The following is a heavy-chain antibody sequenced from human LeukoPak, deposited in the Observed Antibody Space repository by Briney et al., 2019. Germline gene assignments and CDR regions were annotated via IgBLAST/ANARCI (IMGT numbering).Heavy chain of an antibody. V-gene: IGHV4-61*01. J-gene: IGHJ6*02. D-gene: IGHD3-22*01. CDR1: GGSVSSGSYY. CDR3: ARGAYDSSGYYPLVYYYGMDV. CDR2: IYYSGST. Sequence: KPSETLSLTCTVSGGSVSSGSYYGSWIRQPPGKGLEWIGYIYYSGSTNYNPSLKSRVTISVDTSKNQFSLKLSSVTAADTAVYYCARGAYDSSGYYPLVYYYGMDVWGQGTTVTVSS.